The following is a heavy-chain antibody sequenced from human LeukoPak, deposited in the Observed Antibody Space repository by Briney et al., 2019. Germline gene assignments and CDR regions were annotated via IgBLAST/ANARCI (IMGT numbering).Heavy chain of an antibody. CDR3: ARVSFPGALYSGSYYGGN. CDR2: ITPIFGTA. Sequence: SVKVSCKASGGTFSSYAISWVRQAPGQGLEWMGGITPIFGTANYAQKFQGRVTITTDESTSTAYMELSSLRSEDTAVYYCARVSFPGALYSGSYYGGNWGQGTLVTVSS. J-gene: IGHJ4*02. D-gene: IGHD1-26*01. V-gene: IGHV1-69*05. CDR1: GGTFSSYA.